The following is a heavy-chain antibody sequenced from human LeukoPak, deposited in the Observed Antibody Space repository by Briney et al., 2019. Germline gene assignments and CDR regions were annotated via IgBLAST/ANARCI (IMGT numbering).Heavy chain of an antibody. CDR2: LGGSAITT. J-gene: IGHJ4*01. CDR1: GLNPSNSA. D-gene: IGHD6-19*01. V-gene: IGHV3-23*01. CDR3: GEGIYSSGWSYFDY. Sequence: GGSLTLSWAAAGLNPSNSAMSWVSPPPEKWSEWDSTLGGSAITTYYAATVKGRFIISRGNSKRTLYLQMNGLRAEDTGVYYCGEGIYSSGWSYFDYWGHGTLVTVSS.